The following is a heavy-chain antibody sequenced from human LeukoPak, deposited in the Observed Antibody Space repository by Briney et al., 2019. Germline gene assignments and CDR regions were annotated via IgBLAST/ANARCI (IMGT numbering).Heavy chain of an antibody. CDR2: ITSGGDYI. V-gene: IGHV3-21*01. CDR1: GFTFNTFN. CDR3: ATHPLYCSGGSCYHFDY. Sequence: PGGSLRLSCAASGFTFNTFNMNWVRQAPGKGLEWVSSITSGGDYIYYADSVKGRFTTSRDNAKNSLYLQMNSLRAEDTAVYYCATHPLYCSGGSCYHFDYWGQGTLVTVSS. J-gene: IGHJ4*02. D-gene: IGHD2-15*01.